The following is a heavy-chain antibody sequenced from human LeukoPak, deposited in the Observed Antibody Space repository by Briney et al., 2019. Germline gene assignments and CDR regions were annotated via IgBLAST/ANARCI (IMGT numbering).Heavy chain of an antibody. CDR3: SRDRWHCRVNCASVYYCALDV. CDR1: GYTFTSYA. CDR2: INPGNGDT. J-gene: IGHJ6*02. Sequence: ASVKVSCKASGYTFTSYAMSWGRQAPGQSLEWLGWINPGNGDTKYSQAFQGRVTINTDTSAATAYVELNSLTSEDKAVYYCSRDRWHCRVNCASVYYCALDVWGQGNTVTVSS. V-gene: IGHV1-3*01. D-gene: IGHD2-15*01.